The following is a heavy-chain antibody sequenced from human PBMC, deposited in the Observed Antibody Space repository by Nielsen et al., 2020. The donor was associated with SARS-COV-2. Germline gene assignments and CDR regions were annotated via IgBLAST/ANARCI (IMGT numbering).Heavy chain of an antibody. CDR1: GGTFTGYV. V-gene: IGHV1-69*13. CDR2: IIPFFRST. Sequence: SVKVSCKASGGTFTGYVFSWVRQAPGQGLDWMGGIIPFFRSTNYARKFQGRITITADELTNTVYMELYSLRSEDTAVFYCARVRGSCSSSTCPMDYWGQGTLVTVSS. J-gene: IGHJ4*02. D-gene: IGHD2-2*01. CDR3: ARVRGSCSSSTCPMDY.